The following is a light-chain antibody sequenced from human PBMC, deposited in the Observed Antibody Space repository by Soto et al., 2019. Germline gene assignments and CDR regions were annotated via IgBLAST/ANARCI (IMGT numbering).Light chain of an antibody. CDR3: QQYDTYWT. J-gene: IGKJ1*01. CDR2: KAS. Sequence: DIQMTQSPSTLSASVGDRVTITCRASQSISTWLAWYQQKPGKAPKVLIYKASSLESGVPSRFSGSGSGTEFTLTISSLQPDDFATYYCQQYDTYWTFCQGTKVEIK. V-gene: IGKV1-5*03. CDR1: QSISTW.